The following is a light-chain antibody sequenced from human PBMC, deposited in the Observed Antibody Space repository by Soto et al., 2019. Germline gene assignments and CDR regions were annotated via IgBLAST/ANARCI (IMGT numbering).Light chain of an antibody. V-gene: IGKV3-15*01. Sequence: EIVMTQSPATLSVSPGERATLSCRASQTFSSIYLAWYQQKPGQAPRLLIYGASTRATGIPARFSGSGSETEFTLTISSLQSEDFAVYFCQHYVYPQWTFGPGTKVDIK. J-gene: IGKJ1*01. CDR1: QTFSSIY. CDR3: QHYVYPQWT. CDR2: GAS.